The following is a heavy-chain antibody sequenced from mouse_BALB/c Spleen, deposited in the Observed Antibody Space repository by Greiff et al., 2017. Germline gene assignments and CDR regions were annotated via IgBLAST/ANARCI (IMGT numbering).Heavy chain of an antibody. CDR1: GDSITSGY. CDR2: ISYSGST. D-gene: IGHD2-3*01. CDR3: ARGDGYYFWYFDV. V-gene: IGHV3-8*02. Sequence: EVQLKESGPSLVKPSQTLSLTCSVTGDSITSGYWNWIRKFPGNKLEYMGYISYSGSTYYNPSLKSRISITRDTSKNQYYLQLNSVTTEDTATYYCARGDGYYFWYFDVWGAGTTVTVSS. J-gene: IGHJ1*01.